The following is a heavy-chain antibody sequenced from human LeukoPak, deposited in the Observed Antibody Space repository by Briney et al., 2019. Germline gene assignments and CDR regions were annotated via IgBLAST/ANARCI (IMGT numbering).Heavy chain of an antibody. CDR3: APYYDILTGYGLTFDP. Sequence: ASVKVSCKASGYTFTGYYMHWVRQAPGQGLEWMGWTNPNSGGTNYAQTFQGRVTMTRDTSISTAYMELSRLRSDDTAVYYCAPYYDILTGYGLTFDPWGQGTLVTVSS. CDR1: GYTFTGYY. V-gene: IGHV1-2*02. D-gene: IGHD3-9*01. CDR2: TNPNSGGT. J-gene: IGHJ5*02.